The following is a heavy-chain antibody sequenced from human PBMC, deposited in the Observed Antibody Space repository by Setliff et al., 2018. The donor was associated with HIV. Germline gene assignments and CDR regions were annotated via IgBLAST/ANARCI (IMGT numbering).Heavy chain of an antibody. CDR2: IRYDGSNK. D-gene: IGHD1-26*01. J-gene: IGHJ3*02. V-gene: IGHV3-30*02. CDR1: GFTFSTYG. CDR3: ARDRGWERHWNAFDI. Sequence: PGGSLRLSCAASGFTFSTYGIHWVRQAPGKGLEWVAFIRYDGSNKFYADSVKGRFTISRDNSKYTLYLQMNSLRAEDPAVYYCARDRGWERHWNAFDIWGQGTMVTVSS.